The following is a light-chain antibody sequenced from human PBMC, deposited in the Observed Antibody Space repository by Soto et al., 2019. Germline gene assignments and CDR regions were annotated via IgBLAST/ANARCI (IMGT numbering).Light chain of an antibody. CDR1: QSVSSSY. V-gene: IGKV3-20*01. CDR2: GAS. Sequence: EIVLTQSPGTLSLSPGERATLSCRASQSVSSSYLAWYQQTPGQAPRLLIYGASSRATGIPDRFSGSGSGTDFTLTISRLEPEDFAVYYCQQYSRSPLTFGGGTKVEIK. CDR3: QQYSRSPLT. J-gene: IGKJ4*01.